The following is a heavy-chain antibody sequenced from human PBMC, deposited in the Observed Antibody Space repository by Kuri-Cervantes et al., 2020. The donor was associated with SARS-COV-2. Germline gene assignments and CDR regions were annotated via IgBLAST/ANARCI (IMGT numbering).Heavy chain of an antibody. V-gene: IGHV3-11*04. J-gene: IGHJ4*02. CDR2: LMNDGGAG. Sequence: GGSLRLSCTASGFTFSHYFMSWIRQAPGKGLEWVSYLMNDGGAGYYAESVKGRFTISRDNAKNSLYLQMNSLRAEDTAVYYCAKVETASLDYWGQGTLVTVSS. CDR1: GFTFSHYF. CDR3: AKVETASLDY. D-gene: IGHD3-3*01.